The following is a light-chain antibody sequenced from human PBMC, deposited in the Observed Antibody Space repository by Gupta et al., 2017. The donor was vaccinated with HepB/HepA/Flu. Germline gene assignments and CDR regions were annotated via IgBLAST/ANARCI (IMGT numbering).Light chain of an antibody. V-gene: IGKV1-17*01. J-gene: IGKJ1*01. CDR3: QQQINCPFT. CDR2: AAS. CDR1: QCVRND. Sequence: DIHMTQSTSSLSASGGDRVTLTCRASQCVRNDLGWYQQKPGQAPKRLIYAASSWESGVPSRFSGSGSGTEFTLTISSLQPEDFAIYYCQQQINCPFTFGQGTQVEIK.